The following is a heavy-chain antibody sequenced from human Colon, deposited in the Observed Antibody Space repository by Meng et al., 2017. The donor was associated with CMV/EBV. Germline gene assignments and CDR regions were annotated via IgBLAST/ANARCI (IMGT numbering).Heavy chain of an antibody. J-gene: IGHJ4*02. V-gene: IGHV4-39*07. CDR3: ARGKVVFHY. Sequence: SETLSLTCSVSGGSINTESYYWAWIRQPPGKGLEWIGTIYFSGSTNYNPSLKSRVTISVDTSKNQFSLKLSSVTAADTAVYYCARGKVVFHYWGQGTLVTVSS. CDR1: GGSINTESYY. CDR2: IYFSGST. D-gene: IGHD3-22*01.